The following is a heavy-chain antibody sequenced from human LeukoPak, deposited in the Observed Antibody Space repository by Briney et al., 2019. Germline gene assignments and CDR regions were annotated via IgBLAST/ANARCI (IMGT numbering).Heavy chain of an antibody. J-gene: IGHJ4*02. CDR3: AKVPDYYGSGRYH. CDR2: ISSSGSTI. Sequence: GGSLRLSCAASGFTFNDYYMSWIRQAPGKGLEWVSYISSSGSTIYYADSVKGRFTISRDNAKNSLYLQMNSLRAEDTAVYYCAKVPDYYGSGRYHWGQGTLVTVSS. V-gene: IGHV3-11*04. CDR1: GFTFNDYY. D-gene: IGHD3-10*01.